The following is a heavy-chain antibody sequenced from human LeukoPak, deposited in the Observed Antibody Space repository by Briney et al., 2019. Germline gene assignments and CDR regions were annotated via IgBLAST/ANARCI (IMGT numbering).Heavy chain of an antibody. Sequence: SETLSLTCAVYGGSFSGYYWSWIRQPPGKGLEWIGEINHSGSTNYNPALKSRVTISADRPKNQFSLKLSSVTDADTAVYYCARGGGYCGSTSCYNDYWGQGTLVTVSS. CDR3: ARGGGYCGSTSCYNDY. CDR2: INHSGST. V-gene: IGHV4-34*01. CDR1: GGSFSGYY. J-gene: IGHJ4*02. D-gene: IGHD2-2*02.